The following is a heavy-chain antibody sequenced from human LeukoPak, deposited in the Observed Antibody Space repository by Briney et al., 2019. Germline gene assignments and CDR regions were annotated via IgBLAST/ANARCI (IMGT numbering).Heavy chain of an antibody. Sequence: GGSLRLSCAASGFTFSSYSMNWVRQAPGKGLEWVSSISSSSSYIYYADSVKGRFTISRDNAKNSLYLQMNSLRAEDTAVYYCARDSSSGWYSFVYWGQGTLVTVSS. CDR2: ISSSSSYI. V-gene: IGHV3-21*01. D-gene: IGHD6-19*01. J-gene: IGHJ4*02. CDR1: GFTFSSYS. CDR3: ARDSSSGWYSFVY.